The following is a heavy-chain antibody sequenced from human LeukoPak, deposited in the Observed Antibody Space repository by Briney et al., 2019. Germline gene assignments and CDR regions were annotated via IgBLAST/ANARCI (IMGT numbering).Heavy chain of an antibody. CDR1: GFTFSSYS. V-gene: IGHV3-21*01. Sequence: GGSLRLSCAASGFTFSSYSMNWVRQAPGKGLEWVSSISSSSSYIYYADSVKGRFTISRGNAKNSLYLQMNSLRAEDTAVYYCARDHDYGDYARFDPWGQGTLVTVSS. J-gene: IGHJ5*02. CDR3: ARDHDYGDYARFDP. CDR2: ISSSSSYI. D-gene: IGHD4-17*01.